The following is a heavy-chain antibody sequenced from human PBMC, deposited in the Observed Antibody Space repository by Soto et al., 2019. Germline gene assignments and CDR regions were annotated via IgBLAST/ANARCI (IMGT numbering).Heavy chain of an antibody. D-gene: IGHD6-13*01. J-gene: IGHJ6*02. CDR1: GGTFSSYA. CDR2: IIPIFGTA. CDR3: ARSSIAATYYYYGMDV. Sequence: QVQLVQSGAEVKKPGSSVKVSCKASGGTFSSYAISWVRQAPGQGLEWMGGIIPIFGTANYAQKFQGRVTITADESTSTGYRELSSLRSEDTAVYYCARSSIAATYYYYGMDVWGQGTTVTVSS. V-gene: IGHV1-69*12.